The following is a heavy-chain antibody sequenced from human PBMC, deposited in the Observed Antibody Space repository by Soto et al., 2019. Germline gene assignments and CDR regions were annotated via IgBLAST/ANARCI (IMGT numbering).Heavy chain of an antibody. CDR1: GYPFTSYG. D-gene: IGHD2-21*02. V-gene: IGHV1-18*01. CDR3: ARDWSGYCGGDCYPNAEDIDY. CDR2: ISAYNGNT. Sequence: GSVKVCCKASGYPFTSYGISLERQAPGQGPDRAGWISAYNGNTNYAQKLQGRVTMTTDTSTSTAYMELRSLRSDDTAVYYCARDWSGYCGGDCYPNAEDIDYWGQGTMVTGSS. J-gene: IGHJ4*02.